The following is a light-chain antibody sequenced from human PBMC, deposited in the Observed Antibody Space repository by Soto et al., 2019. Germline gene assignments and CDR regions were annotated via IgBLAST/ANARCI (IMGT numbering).Light chain of an antibody. V-gene: IGLV1-44*01. CDR1: SSNIGSNT. Sequence: QSVLTQPPSASGTPGQRVTISCSGSSSNIGSNTVNWYQQLPGTAPKLLIYNNNQRPSGVPDRFSGSKSGTSASLAISGLQSEDEADYYCAAWDDSLIGLVFGTGTKLTVL. J-gene: IGLJ1*01. CDR3: AAWDDSLIGLV. CDR2: NNN.